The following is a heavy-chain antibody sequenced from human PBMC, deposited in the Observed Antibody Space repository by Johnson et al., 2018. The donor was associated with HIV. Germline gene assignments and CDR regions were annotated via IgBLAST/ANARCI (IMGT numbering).Heavy chain of an antibody. CDR2: ISYDGSNK. CDR1: GFTFSNYA. J-gene: IGHJ3*02. CDR3: SRDGESQQLPLGDAFDI. Sequence: QVQLVESGGGVVQPGRSLRVSCAVSGFTFSNYAMYWVRQVPGKGLEWVAVISYDGSNKYYADSVEGRFPISRDNSKNTLYLQMNSLRAEDTAVYYCSRDGESQQLPLGDAFDIWGQGTMVTVSS. V-gene: IGHV3-30*04. D-gene: IGHD6-13*01.